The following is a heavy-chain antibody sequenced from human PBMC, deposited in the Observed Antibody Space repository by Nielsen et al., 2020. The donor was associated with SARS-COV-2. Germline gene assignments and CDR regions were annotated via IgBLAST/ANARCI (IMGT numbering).Heavy chain of an antibody. V-gene: IGHV3-33*01. CDR2: IWYDGSNE. D-gene: IGHD5-24*01. CDR3: ARDGPTRATATDY. Sequence: GESLKISCRASGLIFGTYGMHWVRQAPGKGLEWVAGIWYDGSNENYAESVKGRFTISRDNSKNTQYLQMNSLRPEDTAMYYCARDGPTRATATDYWGQGTLVIVSS. CDR1: GLIFGTYG. J-gene: IGHJ4*02.